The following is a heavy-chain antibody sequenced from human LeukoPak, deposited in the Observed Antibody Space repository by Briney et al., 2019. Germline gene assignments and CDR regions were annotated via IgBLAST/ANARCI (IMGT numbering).Heavy chain of an antibody. J-gene: IGHJ3*02. CDR2: ISYDGSNK. D-gene: IGHD4-17*01. Sequence: GGSLRLSCAASGFTFSSYAMHWVRQAPGKGLEWVAVISYDGSNKYYADSVKGRFTISRDNSKNTLYLQMNSLRAEDTAVYYCAKGYGDYYVDAFDIWGQGTMVTVSS. CDR1: GFTFSSYA. V-gene: IGHV3-30*04. CDR3: AKGYGDYYVDAFDI.